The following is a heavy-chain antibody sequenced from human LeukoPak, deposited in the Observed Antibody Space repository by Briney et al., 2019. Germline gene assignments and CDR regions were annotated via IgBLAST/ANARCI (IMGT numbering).Heavy chain of an antibody. D-gene: IGHD5-12*01. CDR2: ISYDGSNK. Sequence: PGGSLRLSCAASGFTFSSYAMHWVRQAPGKGLEWVAVISYDGSNKYYADSVKGRFTISRDNSKNTLYLQMNSLRAEDTAVYYCAKDRGDIVATIFGYWGQGTLVTVSS. J-gene: IGHJ4*02. V-gene: IGHV3-30-3*01. CDR3: AKDRGDIVATIFGY. CDR1: GFTFSSYA.